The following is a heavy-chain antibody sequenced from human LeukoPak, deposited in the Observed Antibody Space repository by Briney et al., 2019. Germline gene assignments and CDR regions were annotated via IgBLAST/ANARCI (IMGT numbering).Heavy chain of an antibody. CDR1: GYTLTELS. CDR2: FDPEDGET. V-gene: IGHV1-24*01. J-gene: IGHJ4*02. CDR3: ATDPTYYGSGSYNY. Sequence: GASVTVSCKVSGYTLTELSMHWVRQAPGKGLEWMGGFDPEDGETIYAQKFQGRVTMTEDTSTDTAYMELSSLRSEDTAVYYCATDPTYYGSGSYNYWGQGTLVTVSS. D-gene: IGHD3-10*01.